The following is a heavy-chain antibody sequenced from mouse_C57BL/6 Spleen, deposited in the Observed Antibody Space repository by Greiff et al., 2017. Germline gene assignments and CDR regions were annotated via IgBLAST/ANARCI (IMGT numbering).Heavy chain of an antibody. J-gene: IGHJ3*01. D-gene: IGHD2-5*01. Sequence: QVQLQQPGAELVMPGASVKLSCKASGYTFTSYWMHWVKQRPGQGLEWIGEIDPSYSYTNYNQKFKGKSTLTVDKSSRTAYMQLSSLTSEDSAVYYWARGAGDYSNYVAYWGKGTLVTVSA. CDR3: ARGAGDYSNYVAY. V-gene: IGHV1-69*01. CDR1: GYTFTSYW. CDR2: IDPSYSYT.